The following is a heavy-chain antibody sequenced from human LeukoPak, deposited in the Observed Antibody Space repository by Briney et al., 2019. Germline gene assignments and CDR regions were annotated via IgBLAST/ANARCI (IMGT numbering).Heavy chain of an antibody. CDR2: IYYSGST. J-gene: IGHJ4*02. CDR1: GGSISSSSYY. Sequence: PSETLSLTCTVSGGSISSSSYYWGWSRQPPGKGLEWIGSIYYSGSTYYNPSLKSRVTISVDTSKNQFSLKLSSVTAADTAVYYCARRKGGSYFLYYFDYWGQGTLVTVSS. V-gene: IGHV4-39*01. CDR3: ARRKGGSYFLYYFDY. D-gene: IGHD1-26*01.